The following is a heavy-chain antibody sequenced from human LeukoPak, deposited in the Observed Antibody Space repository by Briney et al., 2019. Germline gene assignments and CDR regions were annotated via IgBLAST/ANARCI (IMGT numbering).Heavy chain of an antibody. CDR2: IKQDGSEK. CDR1: GFIFSSYW. CDR3: ARSGTVTTPHFDY. D-gene: IGHD4-11*01. V-gene: IGHV3-7*01. Sequence: GGSLRLSCAASGFIFSSYWMNWVRQAPGKGLEWVANIKQDGSEKYYVDSVKGRFTISRDNAKNSLYLQMNSLRAEDTAVYYCARSGTVTTPHFDYWGQGTLVTVSS. J-gene: IGHJ4*02.